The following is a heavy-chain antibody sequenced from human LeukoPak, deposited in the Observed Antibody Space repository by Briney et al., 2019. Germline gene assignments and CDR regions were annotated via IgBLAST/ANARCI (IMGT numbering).Heavy chain of an antibody. CDR1: GGSFSGYY. Sequence: SETLSLTCAVYGGSFSGYYWSWIRQPPGKGLEWIGYIYHSGSTYYNPSLKSRVTISVDRSKNQFSLKLSSVTAADTAVYYCARENYGSGSYYNDGWFDPWGQGTLVTVSS. D-gene: IGHD3-10*01. V-gene: IGHV4-34*01. J-gene: IGHJ5*02. CDR2: IYHSGST. CDR3: ARENYGSGSYYNDGWFDP.